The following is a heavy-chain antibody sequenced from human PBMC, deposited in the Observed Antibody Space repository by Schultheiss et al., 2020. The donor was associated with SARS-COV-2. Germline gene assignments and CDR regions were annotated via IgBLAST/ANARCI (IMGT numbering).Heavy chain of an antibody. CDR3: AHMGVTDSSSWSPFDY. CDR1: GFPLSTDAMC. CDR2: IDWDDDK. J-gene: IGHJ4*02. Sequence: SGPTLVKPTQTLTLTCTFSGFPLSTDAMCVTCIRQPPGKALEWLTLIDWDDDKYYSTSLKTSLTMSKDTSKNQVVLTMTNMDPVDTATYYCAHMGVTDSSSWSPFDYWGQGTLVTVSS. V-gene: IGHV2-70*12. D-gene: IGHD6-13*01.